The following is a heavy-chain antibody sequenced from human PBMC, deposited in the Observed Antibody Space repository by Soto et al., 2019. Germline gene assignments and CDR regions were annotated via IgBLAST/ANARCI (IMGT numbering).Heavy chain of an antibody. CDR2: ISYDGSNK. J-gene: IGHJ4*02. V-gene: IGHV3-30*18. Sequence: QVQLVESGGGVVQPGRSLRLSCAASGSTFRSYGMHWVRQAPGKGLEWVAAISYDGSNKNYVDSVKGRFTNSRDNSKNTLYLQMNSLRAEDAAVYYCAKDTYYHDSTGYYVFDYWGQGTLGTVSS. CDR3: AKDTYYHDSTGYYVFDY. D-gene: IGHD3-22*01. CDR1: GSTFRSYG.